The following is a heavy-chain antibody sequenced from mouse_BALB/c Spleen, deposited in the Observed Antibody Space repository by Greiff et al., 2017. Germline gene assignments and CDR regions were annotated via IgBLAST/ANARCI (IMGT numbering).Heavy chain of an antibody. D-gene: IGHD3-3*01. CDR1: GYTFTSYY. Sequence: QVQLQQPGAELVKSGASVMLSCKASGYTFTSYYMYWVKQRPGQGLEGIGGIKLSKVGTNFNEKFNSKATLTVDKSSSTAYMQLSSLTSEDSAVYYYTRGDYYFDYFVQHPTLTVSS. CDR2: IKLSKVGT. J-gene: IGHJ2*01. V-gene: IGHV1S81*02. CDR3: TRGDYYFDY.